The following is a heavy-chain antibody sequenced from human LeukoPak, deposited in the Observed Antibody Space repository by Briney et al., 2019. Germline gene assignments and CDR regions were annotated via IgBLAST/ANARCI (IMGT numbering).Heavy chain of an antibody. J-gene: IGHJ4*02. CDR2: ISSSGTSI. CDR1: GFTFSNYE. D-gene: IGHD3-22*01. Sequence: GGSLRLSCAASGFTFSNYEMNWVRQAPGKGLEWVSYISSSGTSIYYADSVKGRFTISRDNAKNSLYLQMNNLRAEDTGIYYCARDPSSSGYYRYWGQGTLVTVSS. CDR3: ARDPSSSGYYRY. V-gene: IGHV3-48*03.